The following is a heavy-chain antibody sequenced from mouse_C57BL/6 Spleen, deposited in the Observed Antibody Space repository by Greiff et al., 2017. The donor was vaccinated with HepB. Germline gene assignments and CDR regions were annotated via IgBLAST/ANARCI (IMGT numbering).Heavy chain of an antibody. J-gene: IGHJ4*01. V-gene: IGHV5-16*01. D-gene: IGHD4-1*01. CDR3: ARENGDGYAMDY. Sequence: EVKLVESEGGLVQPGSSMKLSCTASGFTFSDYYMAWVRQVPEKGLEWVANINYDGSSTYYLDSLKSRFIISRDNAKNILYLQMSSLKSEDTATYYCARENGDGYAMDYWGQGTSVTVSS. CDR1: GFTFSDYY. CDR2: INYDGSST.